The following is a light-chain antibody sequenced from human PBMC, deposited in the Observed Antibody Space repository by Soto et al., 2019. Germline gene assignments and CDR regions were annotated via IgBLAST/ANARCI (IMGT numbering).Light chain of an antibody. J-gene: IGKJ5*01. V-gene: IGKV3-11*01. CDR1: LSVSSN. CDR2: DAS. Sequence: EIVLTQSPATLSLSPGARATLSCRASLSVSSNLAWYQQTPGQAPRLLIYDASNRATGIPARFRVSGSGTYFTLTSSGLAPEDLVVYYCQQRTTSITFGHGTRLEIK. CDR3: QQRTTSIT.